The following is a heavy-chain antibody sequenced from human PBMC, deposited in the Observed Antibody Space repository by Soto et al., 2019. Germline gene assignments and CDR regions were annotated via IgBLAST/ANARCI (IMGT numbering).Heavy chain of an antibody. V-gene: IGHV1-69*13. CDR1: GGTFSSYA. Sequence: SVKVSCKASGGTFSSYAISWVRQSPEQGLEWMGGIIPIFGTANYAQKFQGRVTITADESTSTAYMELSSLRSEDTAVFFCARGTSGSYYTPFWFDPWGQGTLVTVSS. CDR2: IIPIFGTA. J-gene: IGHJ5*02. CDR3: ARGTSGSYYTPFWFDP. D-gene: IGHD3-10*01.